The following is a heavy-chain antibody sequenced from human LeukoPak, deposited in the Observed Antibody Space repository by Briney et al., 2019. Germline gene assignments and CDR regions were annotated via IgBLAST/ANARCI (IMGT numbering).Heavy chain of an antibody. Sequence: PGGSLRLSCAASGFTFSTYSMNWVRQAPGKGLEWVSSISSGSTYIYYIDSVKGRFTISRDNAKNSLYLQMNSLRAEDTAVYYCARDLYTGTKWFDPWGQGTLVTVSS. J-gene: IGHJ5*02. CDR2: ISSGSTYI. CDR1: GFTFSTYS. D-gene: IGHD1-26*01. V-gene: IGHV3-21*01. CDR3: ARDLYTGTKWFDP.